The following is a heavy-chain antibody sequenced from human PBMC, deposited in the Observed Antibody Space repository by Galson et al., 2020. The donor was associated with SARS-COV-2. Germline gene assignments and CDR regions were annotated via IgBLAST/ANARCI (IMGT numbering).Heavy chain of an antibody. CDR3: ARVDGSVCRGYY. CDR2: IDWDGDK. J-gene: IGHJ4*02. CDR1: GFSLTTSGMC. Sequence: ESGPTLVKPTPTLTLTCTFSGFSLTTSGMCVNWIRQPPGKALEWLARIDWDGDKYYSTSLKTRPTISKDTSKNQVVLTMTDMDPVDTATYYCARVDGSVCRGYYGGQRAPVAVS. V-gene: IGHV2-70*11. D-gene: IGHD1-1*01.